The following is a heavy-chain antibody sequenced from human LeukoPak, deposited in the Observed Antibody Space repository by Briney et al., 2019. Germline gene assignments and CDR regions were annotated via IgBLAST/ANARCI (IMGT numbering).Heavy chain of an antibody. Sequence: SETLSLTCTVSGGSISSYYWSWIRQPPGKGLEWIGYIYYSGSTNYNPSLKSRVTISVDTSKNQFSLKLSSVTAADTAVYYCARDYITGDGIDHYYYMDVWGKGTTVTVSS. V-gene: IGHV4-59*01. CDR2: IYYSGST. J-gene: IGHJ6*03. D-gene: IGHD7-27*01. CDR3: ARDYITGDGIDHYYYMDV. CDR1: GGSISSYY.